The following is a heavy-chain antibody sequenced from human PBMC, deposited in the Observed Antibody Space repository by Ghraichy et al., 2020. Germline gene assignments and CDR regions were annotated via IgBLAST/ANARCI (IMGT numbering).Heavy chain of an antibody. CDR2: IYYSGST. CDR1: GGSISSSSYY. D-gene: IGHD3-10*02. V-gene: IGHV4-39*07. J-gene: IGHJ4*02. Sequence: SQTLSLTCTVSGGSISSSSYYWGWIRQPPGKGLEWIGSIYYSGSTYYNPSLKSRVTISVDTSKNQFSLKLSSVTAADTAVYYCARGYVFIDYWGQGTLVTVSS. CDR3: ARGYVFIDY.